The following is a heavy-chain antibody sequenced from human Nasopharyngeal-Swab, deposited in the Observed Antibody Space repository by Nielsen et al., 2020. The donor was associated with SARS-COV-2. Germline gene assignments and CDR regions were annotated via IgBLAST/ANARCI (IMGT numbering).Heavy chain of an antibody. D-gene: IGHD6-13*01. V-gene: IGHV3-7*01. CDR2: INQDGSEK. CDR1: GFTFDDYA. Sequence: GESLKISCAASGFTFDDYAMHWVRQAPGKGLEWVANINQDGSEKYYLDSVEGRFTISRDNPKNLLYLQMNSLRAEDTAVFYCVRLSIATAGVDYWGQGTLVTVSS. J-gene: IGHJ4*02. CDR3: VRLSIATAGVDY.